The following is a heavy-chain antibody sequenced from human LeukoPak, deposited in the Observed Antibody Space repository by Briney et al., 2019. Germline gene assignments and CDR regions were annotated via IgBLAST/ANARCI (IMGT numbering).Heavy chain of an antibody. Sequence: SETLSLTCTVSGGSISSYYWSWIRQPPGKGLEWIGYIYYSGCTNYNPSLKSRVTISVDTSKNQFSLKLSSVTAADTAVHYCARGITIFGVAPFDYWGQGTLVTVSS. CDR3: ARGITIFGVAPFDY. J-gene: IGHJ4*02. D-gene: IGHD3-3*01. CDR2: IYYSGCT. V-gene: IGHV4-59*01. CDR1: GGSISSYY.